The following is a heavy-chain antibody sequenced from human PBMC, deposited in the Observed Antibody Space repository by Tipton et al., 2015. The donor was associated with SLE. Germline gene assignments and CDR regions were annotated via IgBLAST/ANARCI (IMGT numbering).Heavy chain of an antibody. Sequence: TLSLTCNVSGASISTFYWSWIRQFPGKGLEWIGNIHYTEKSIYNPSLGSRVAISVDTSKNQFSLKLSSVTAADTAVYYCARVPAVYYYYMDVWGKGTTVTVSS. D-gene: IGHD2-2*01. CDR1: GASISTFY. J-gene: IGHJ6*03. CDR2: IHYTEKS. V-gene: IGHV4-59*01. CDR3: ARVPAVYYYYMDV.